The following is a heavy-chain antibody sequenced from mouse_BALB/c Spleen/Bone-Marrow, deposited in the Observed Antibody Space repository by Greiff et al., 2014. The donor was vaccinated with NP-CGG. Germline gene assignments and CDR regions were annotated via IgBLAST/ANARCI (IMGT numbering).Heavy chain of an antibody. Sequence: VKLVESGPGLVAPSQSLSITCTVSGFSLTDYGVSWIRQPPGKGLEWLGVIWGGGSTYYNSSLKSRLSTSKDNSKSQVFLKMNNLQTDDTAMYYCAKHTLRYYAMDYWGQGTSVTVSS. D-gene: IGHD1-1*01. V-gene: IGHV2-6-5*01. CDR2: IWGGGST. CDR3: AKHTLRYYAMDY. J-gene: IGHJ4*01. CDR1: GFSLTDYG.